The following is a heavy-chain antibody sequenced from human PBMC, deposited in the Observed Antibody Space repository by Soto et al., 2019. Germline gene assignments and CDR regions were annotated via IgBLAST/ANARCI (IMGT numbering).Heavy chain of an antibody. CDR3: ASRLGGYCSSTSCPDLNAFDI. CDR2: ISAYNGNT. D-gene: IGHD2-2*01. Sequence: AASVKVSCKASGYTFASYGISWVRQAPGQGLEWMGWISAYNGNTNYAQKLQGRVTMTTDTSTSTAYMELRSLRSDDTAVYYCASRLGGYCSSTSCPDLNAFDIWGQGTMVTVSS. V-gene: IGHV1-18*01. CDR1: GYTFASYG. J-gene: IGHJ3*02.